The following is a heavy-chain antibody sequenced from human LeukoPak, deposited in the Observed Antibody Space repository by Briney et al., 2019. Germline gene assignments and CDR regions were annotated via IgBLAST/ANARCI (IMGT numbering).Heavy chain of an antibody. CDR1: GFTVSSNY. CDR3: ARSPGDRTYFDY. J-gene: IGHJ4*02. CDR2: IYSGGST. D-gene: IGHD3-10*01. Sequence: GGSLRLSCAASGFTVSSNYMSWVRQAPGKGLKWVSVIYSGGSTYYAHSVKGRFTISRDNSKNTLYLQMNSLRAEDTAVYYCARSPGDRTYFDYWGQGTLVTVSS. V-gene: IGHV3-53*01.